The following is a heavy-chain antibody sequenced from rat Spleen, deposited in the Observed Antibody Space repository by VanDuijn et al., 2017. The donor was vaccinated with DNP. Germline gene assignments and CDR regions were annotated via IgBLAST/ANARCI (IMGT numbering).Heavy chain of an antibody. D-gene: IGHD1-1*01. V-gene: IGHV5-22*01. Sequence: EVQLVESGGGLVQPGRSLKLSCAASGFTFSDYYMAWVRQAPTKGLEWVAYISYDGGSTYYGDSVKGRFTISRDNAKSTLYLQMNSLRSEDTATYYCARRGGDVDYWGQGVMVTVSS. CDR2: ISYDGGST. J-gene: IGHJ2*01. CDR1: GFTFSDYY. CDR3: ARRGGDVDY.